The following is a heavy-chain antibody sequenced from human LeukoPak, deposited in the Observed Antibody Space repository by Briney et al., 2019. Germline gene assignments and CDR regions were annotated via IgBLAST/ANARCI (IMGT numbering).Heavy chain of an antibody. D-gene: IGHD3-9*01. CDR3: ARGEPTGYYSVY. V-gene: IGHV3-48*03. CDR2: ISSSGSTT. CDR1: GFTFSSYE. J-gene: IGHJ4*02. Sequence: GGSLRLSCAASGFTFSSYEMNWVRQAPGKGLEWVSYISSSGSTTYYADSVKGRFTISRDNAKNSLYLQMNSLRAEDAAVYYCARGEPTGYYSVYWGQGTLVTVSS.